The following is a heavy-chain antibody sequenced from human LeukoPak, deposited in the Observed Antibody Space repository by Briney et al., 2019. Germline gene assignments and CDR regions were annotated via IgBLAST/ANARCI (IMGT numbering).Heavy chain of an antibody. CDR2: ISTYSGNT. CDR1: GYTFTSYG. D-gene: IGHD6-13*01. Sequence: ASVKVSCKASGYTFTSYGISWVRQAPGQGLEWRGWISTYSGNTNYAQKLQGRVTMTTDTSTSTAYMELRSLRSDDTAVYYCARDPLYSSSWYVVPDYWGQGTLVTVSS. V-gene: IGHV1-18*01. CDR3: ARDPLYSSSWYVVPDY. J-gene: IGHJ4*02.